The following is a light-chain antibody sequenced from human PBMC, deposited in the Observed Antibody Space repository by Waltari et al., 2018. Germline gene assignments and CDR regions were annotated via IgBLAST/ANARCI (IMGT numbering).Light chain of an antibody. V-gene: IGLV2-23*01. Sequence: QSALTQPAPVSGSPGQSITIPCTGGSNNFGNYYLISWYQQHPGKAPKLVIFEGSKRPSGVSDRFSGSHSDNSASLTISGLQAEDEADYYCCSYGGRTTIFGGGTRLTVL. J-gene: IGLJ2*01. CDR3: CSYGGRTTI. CDR2: EGS. CDR1: SNNFGNYYL.